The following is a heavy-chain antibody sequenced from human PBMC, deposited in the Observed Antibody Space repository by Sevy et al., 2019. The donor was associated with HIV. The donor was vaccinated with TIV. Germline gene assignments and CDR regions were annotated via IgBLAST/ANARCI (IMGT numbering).Heavy chain of an antibody. Sequence: GGSLRLSCAASGFTFSTYAMSWVRQAPGKGLEWVSTISGSGGSTYYEDSVKGRFTISRDNSKNTLYLQMNSLRAEDTALYYCAKDHYYDSSGPFDSWGQGTLVTVSS. CDR1: GFTFSTYA. CDR3: AKDHYYDSSGPFDS. J-gene: IGHJ4*02. CDR2: ISGSGGST. V-gene: IGHV3-23*01. D-gene: IGHD3-22*01.